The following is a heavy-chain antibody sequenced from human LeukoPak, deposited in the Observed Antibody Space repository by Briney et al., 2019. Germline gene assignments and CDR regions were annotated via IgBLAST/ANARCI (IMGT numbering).Heavy chain of an antibody. V-gene: IGHV3-7*01. Sequence: GGSLRLSCAASEFTFSSYWMSWVRQAPGKGLEWVANIDQDGSKKYSVDSVKGRFTISRDNAKNSLYLQMNSLRAEDTAVYYCAGTWSLYDAFDIWGQGTMVTVSS. CDR2: IDQDGSKK. D-gene: IGHD6-13*01. CDR1: EFTFSSYW. CDR3: AGTWSLYDAFDI. J-gene: IGHJ3*02.